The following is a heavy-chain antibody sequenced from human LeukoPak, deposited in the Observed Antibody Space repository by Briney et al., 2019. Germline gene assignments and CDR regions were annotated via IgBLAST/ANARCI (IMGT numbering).Heavy chain of an antibody. CDR1: RFTVITND. J-gene: IGHJ4*02. V-gene: IGHV3-53*01. CDR2: LYSDGNT. Sequence: GGSLRLSCAASRFTVITNDMTWVRQAPGKGLEWVSVLYSDGNTKYADSVQGRFTISRDNSKNTLYLEMNSLSPDDTAVYYCARGVEPLAANTLAYWGQGTLVTVSS. CDR3: ARGVEPLAANTLAY. D-gene: IGHD1-14*01.